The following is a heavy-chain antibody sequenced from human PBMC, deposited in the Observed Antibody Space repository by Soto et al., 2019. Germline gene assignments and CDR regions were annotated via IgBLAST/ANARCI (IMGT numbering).Heavy chain of an antibody. CDR1: GFTFSSYS. D-gene: IGHD3-22*01. J-gene: IGHJ3*02. Sequence: LSLTCAASGFTFSSYSMNWVRQAPGKGLEWVSYISSSSSTIYYADSVKGRFTISRDNAKNSLYLQMNSLRDEDTAVYYCARSHTQYYYDSSGLPDAFDIWGQGTMVTVSS. CDR2: ISSSSSTI. V-gene: IGHV3-48*02. CDR3: ARSHTQYYYDSSGLPDAFDI.